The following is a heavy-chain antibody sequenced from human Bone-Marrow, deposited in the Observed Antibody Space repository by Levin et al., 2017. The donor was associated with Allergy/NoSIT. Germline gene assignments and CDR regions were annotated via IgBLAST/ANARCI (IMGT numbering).Heavy chain of an antibody. Sequence: SETLSLTCSVSGASITSGDHYWSWIRQSPGKGLEWIGYIYYSGSTYYNPSLVTRITISLDPYKTHFPLKLRPVTVADTAVYYCDSLSYYYGAGTHPDEDYWGQGALVIVSS. V-gene: IGHV4-30-4*01. J-gene: IGHJ4*02. D-gene: IGHD3-10*01. CDR2: IYYSGST. CDR1: GASITSGDHY. CDR3: DSLSYYYGAGTHPDEDY.